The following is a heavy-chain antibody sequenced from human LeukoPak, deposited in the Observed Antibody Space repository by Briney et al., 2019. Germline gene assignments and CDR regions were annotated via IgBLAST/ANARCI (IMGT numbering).Heavy chain of an antibody. CDR1: GFTFSDYY. D-gene: IGHD3-10*01. V-gene: IGHV3-11*01. Sequence: GGSLRLSCAASGFTFSDYYMSWIRQAPGKGLEWVSYISSSGSTIYYADSVKGLFTISRDNAKNSLYLQMNSLRAEDTAVYYCARAEVTMVRVLDYWGQGTLVTVSS. CDR3: ARAEVTMVRVLDY. CDR2: ISSSGSTI. J-gene: IGHJ4*02.